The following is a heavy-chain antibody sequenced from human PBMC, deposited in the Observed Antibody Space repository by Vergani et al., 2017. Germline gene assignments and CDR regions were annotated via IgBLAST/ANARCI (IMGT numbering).Heavy chain of an antibody. CDR1: GGSFTGYY. CDR2: INHSGST. J-gene: IGHJ4*02. D-gene: IGHD6-19*01. V-gene: IGHV4-34*01. Sequence: QVQLQQWGAGLLKPSETLSLTCAVYGGSFTGYYWSWIRQPPGKGLEWIGEINHSGSTNYNPSLKSRVTISVDTSKNQFSLKLSSVTAADTAVYYCARGPLSYSSGWYLNYWGQGTLVTVSS. CDR3: ARGPLSYSSGWYLNY.